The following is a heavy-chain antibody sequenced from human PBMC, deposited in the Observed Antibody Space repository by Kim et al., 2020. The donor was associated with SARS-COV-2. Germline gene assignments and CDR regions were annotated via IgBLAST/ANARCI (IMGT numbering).Heavy chain of an antibody. D-gene: IGHD6-13*01. Sequence: GTANYAQKFQGRDTITADESTSTAYMELSSLRSEDTAVYYCARYDSSPINWFDPWGQGTLVTVSS. CDR3: ARYDSSPINWFDP. V-gene: IGHV1-69*01. J-gene: IGHJ5*02. CDR2: GTA.